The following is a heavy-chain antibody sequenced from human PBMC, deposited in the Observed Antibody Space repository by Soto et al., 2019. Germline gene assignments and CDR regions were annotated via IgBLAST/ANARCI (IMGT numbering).Heavy chain of an antibody. CDR3: ARLNWGETGTADY. CDR2: IYYSGST. J-gene: IGHJ4*02. D-gene: IGHD1-1*01. V-gene: IGHV4-39*01. Sequence: QLQLQESGPGLVKPSETLSLTCTVSGGSISSSSYYWGWIRQPPGKGLEWIGSIYYSGSTYYNPSLKSRVTISVDTSKNQFSLKLSSVTAADTAVYYCARLNWGETGTADYWGQGTLVTVSS. CDR1: GGSISSSSYY.